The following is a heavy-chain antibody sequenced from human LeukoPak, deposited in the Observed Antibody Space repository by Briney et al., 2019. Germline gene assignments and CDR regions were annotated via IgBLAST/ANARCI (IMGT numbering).Heavy chain of an antibody. D-gene: IGHD3-10*01. V-gene: IGHV3-48*04. Sequence: GGSLRLSCAASGFRFSSYSMNWVRQAPGKGLEWVSYISHTGSTMSYADSVKGRFTISRDNARNSLHLQMNSLRAEDTAVYYCAIPPLSGTGSSRPLAEIDVWGQGTTVTVSS. CDR3: AIPPLSGTGSSRPLAEIDV. J-gene: IGHJ6*02. CDR2: ISHTGSTM. CDR1: GFRFSSYS.